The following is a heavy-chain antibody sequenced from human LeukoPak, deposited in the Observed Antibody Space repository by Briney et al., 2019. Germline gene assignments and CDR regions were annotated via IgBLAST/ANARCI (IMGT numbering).Heavy chain of an antibody. J-gene: IGHJ4*02. Sequence: SVTVSCKASGYTFTSYGISWVRQAPGQGLEWMGGIIPIFGTANYAQKFQGRVTINADESTSTAYMELGSLRSGDTAVYYCARDGGGDYDFDYWGQGTLVTVSS. CDR3: ARDGGGDYDFDY. CDR1: GYTFTSYG. D-gene: IGHD4-17*01. V-gene: IGHV1-69*13. CDR2: IIPIFGTA.